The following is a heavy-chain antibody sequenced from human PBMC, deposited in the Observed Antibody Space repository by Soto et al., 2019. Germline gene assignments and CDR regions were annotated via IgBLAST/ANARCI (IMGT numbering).Heavy chain of an antibody. CDR3: AKDFTPDGYWDFDY. CDR1: GFTFSTCT. J-gene: IGHJ4*02. Sequence: GGSLRLSCAASGFTFSTCTMNWVRQAPGKGLEWVSAVLQTGSSTFYADSVKGRFTISRDNSQNTLYLQMNNLRAEDTAVYYCAKDFTPDGYWDFDYWGQGTLVTVSS. V-gene: IGHV3-23*01. CDR2: VLQTGSST. D-gene: IGHD4-17*01.